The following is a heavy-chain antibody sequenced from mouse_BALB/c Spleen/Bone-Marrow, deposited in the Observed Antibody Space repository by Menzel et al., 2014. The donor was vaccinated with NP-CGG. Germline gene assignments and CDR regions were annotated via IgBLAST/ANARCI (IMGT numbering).Heavy chain of an antibody. D-gene: IGHD4-1*01. CDR2: TDPANDNA. Sequence: VQLQQSGAELGKPGASVKLSCTASGFNIKDTSMHWVKQRPEQGLEWIGRTDPANDNAKYDPNFPGKAPITAAPSSNTAYLQLSSLTSEDTAVYYCARWEYYAMDYWGQGTSVTVSS. J-gene: IGHJ4*01. V-gene: IGHV14-3*02. CDR3: ARWEYYAMDY. CDR1: GFNIKDTS.